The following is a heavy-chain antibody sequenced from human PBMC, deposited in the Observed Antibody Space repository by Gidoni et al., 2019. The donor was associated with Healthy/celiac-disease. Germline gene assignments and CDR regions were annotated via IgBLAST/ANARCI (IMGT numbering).Heavy chain of an antibody. J-gene: IGHJ3*02. D-gene: IGHD3-10*01. V-gene: IGHV3-23*01. CDR2: IRVSGGSP. Sequence: EGQMLESGGGLVQPGGALRLSWAASGFNFSSYAMSWVRQAPGKGVDWVSAIRVSGGSPSSADSVKGRFTISRDNSKNTLYLQMNSLRAEDTAVYYCAKDRGRGSQVPFDIWGQGTMVTVSS. CDR1: GFNFSSYA. CDR3: AKDRGRGSQVPFDI.